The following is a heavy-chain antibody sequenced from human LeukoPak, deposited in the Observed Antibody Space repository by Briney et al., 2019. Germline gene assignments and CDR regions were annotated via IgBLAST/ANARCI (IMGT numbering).Heavy chain of an antibody. J-gene: IGHJ5*02. CDR2: IIPIFGTA. Sequence: SVKVSCKASGGTLSSYAISWVRQAPGQGLEWMGGIIPIFGTANYAQRFQGRVTITADESTSTAYMELSSLRSEDTAVYYCARDYYDSSGYYLDWFDPWGQGTLVTVSS. D-gene: IGHD3-22*01. CDR3: ARDYYDSSGYYLDWFDP. CDR1: GGTLSSYA. V-gene: IGHV1-69*01.